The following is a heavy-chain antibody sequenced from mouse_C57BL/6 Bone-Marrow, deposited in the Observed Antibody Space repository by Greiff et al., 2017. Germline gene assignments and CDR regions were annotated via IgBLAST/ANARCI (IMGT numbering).Heavy chain of an antibody. V-gene: IGHV1-26*01. D-gene: IGHD1-1*01. J-gene: IGHJ4*01. CDR2: INPNNGGT. CDR1: GYTFTDYY. CDR3: ASYGSSYEAMDY. Sequence: EVQLQQSGPALVKPGASVKISCKASGYTFTDYYMNWVKQSHGKSLEWIGDINPNNGGTSYNQKFKGKATLTVDKSSSTAYMELRSLTSEDSAVYYCASYGSSYEAMDYWGQGTSVTVSS.